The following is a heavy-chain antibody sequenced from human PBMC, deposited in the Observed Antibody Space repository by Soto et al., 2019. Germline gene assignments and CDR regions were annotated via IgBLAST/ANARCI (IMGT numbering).Heavy chain of an antibody. CDR2: INPNSGGT. J-gene: IGHJ4*02. CDR1: GYTFTGYY. V-gene: IGHV1-2*02. D-gene: IGHD3-16*01. Sequence: ASVKVSCKASGYTFTGYYMHWVRHAPGQGLEWMGWINPNSGGTNYGQKFQGRVTMTRDTPISTAYMELSRLRSDDTAVYYCASGPTLLRSGESWLREFDYWGRGTLVTVSS. CDR3: ASGPTLLRSGESWLREFDY.